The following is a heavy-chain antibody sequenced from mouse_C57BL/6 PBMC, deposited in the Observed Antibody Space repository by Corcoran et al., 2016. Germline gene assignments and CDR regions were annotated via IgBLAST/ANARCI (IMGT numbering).Heavy chain of an antibody. V-gene: IGHV1-26*01. Sequence: EVQLQQSGPELVKPGASVKISCKASGYTFTDYYMNWVKQSHGKGLEWIGDINPNNGGTSYNQKFKGKATLTVDKSSSTAYMELRSLTSEDSAVYYCARDYDGYPYYAMDYWGQGTSVTVSS. CDR2: INPNNGGT. D-gene: IGHD2-3*01. CDR3: ARDYDGYPYYAMDY. J-gene: IGHJ4*01. CDR1: GYTFTDYY.